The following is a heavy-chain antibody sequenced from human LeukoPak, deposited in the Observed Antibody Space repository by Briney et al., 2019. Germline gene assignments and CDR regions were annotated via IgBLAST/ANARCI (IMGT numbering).Heavy chain of an antibody. J-gene: IGHJ6*02. Sequence: GGSLRLSCEASGFTFISYGMHWARQAPGKGLEWVAVISHDGSNKYYADSVKGRFTISRGNSKSTLYLQMNSLRVEDTAVYYCAKVRTGTTIVYYYGMDVWGQGTTVTVSS. V-gene: IGHV3-30*18. D-gene: IGHD1-7*01. CDR1: GFTFISYG. CDR3: AKVRTGTTIVYYYGMDV. CDR2: ISHDGSNK.